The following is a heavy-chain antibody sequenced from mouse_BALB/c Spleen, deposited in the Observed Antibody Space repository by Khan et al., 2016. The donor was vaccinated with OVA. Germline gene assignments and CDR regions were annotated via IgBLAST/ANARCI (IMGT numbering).Heavy chain of an antibody. D-gene: IGHD4-1*01. Sequence: QVQLQQSGPELVKPGASVKMSCKASGYTFTDYVMNWVKQRNGQGLEWIGQIYPGSDSTYYNEKFKGKATLTADRSSSTAYMQLSNLTSKDSAVYFCARAEWDVFAYWGQGTLVTVSA. V-gene: IGHV1-77*01. CDR3: ARAEWDVFAY. CDR2: IYPGSDST. J-gene: IGHJ3*01. CDR1: GYTFTDYV.